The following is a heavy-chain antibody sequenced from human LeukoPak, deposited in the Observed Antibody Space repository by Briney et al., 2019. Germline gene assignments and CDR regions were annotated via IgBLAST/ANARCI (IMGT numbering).Heavy chain of an antibody. V-gene: IGHV3-23*01. CDR3: ATIWDY. CDR2: IGSSGVDR. Sequence: GSLRLSCVASGFTSSNYAMTWVRQAPGKGLEWVSSIGSSGVDRYYVDSVKGRFTISRDNFKNTLYLQMNSLRADDTAVYYCATIWDYWGQGSLVTVSS. D-gene: IGHD3-3*01. CDR1: GFTSSNYA. J-gene: IGHJ4*02.